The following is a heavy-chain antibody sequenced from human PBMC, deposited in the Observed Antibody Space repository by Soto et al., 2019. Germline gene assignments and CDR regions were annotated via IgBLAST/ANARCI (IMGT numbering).Heavy chain of an antibody. Sequence: PSETLSLTCTVSGGSLSNYYWSWIRQPTGKGLEWIGRIYTGGSINYNPSLKSRVTMSVDTSKQQFSLKLTSVTAADTAVYYCERDLASSGFSPDWFDPWGQGTLVTVSS. CDR2: IYTGGSI. CDR3: ERDLASSGFSPDWFDP. D-gene: IGHD3-22*01. J-gene: IGHJ5*02. CDR1: GGSLSNYY. V-gene: IGHV4-4*07.